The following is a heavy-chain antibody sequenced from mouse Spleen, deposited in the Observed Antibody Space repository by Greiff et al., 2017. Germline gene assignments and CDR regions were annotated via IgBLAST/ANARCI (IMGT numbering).Heavy chain of an antibody. CDR2: IDPETGGT. V-gene: IGHV1-15*01. CDR1: GYTFTDYE. D-gene: IGHD5-5*01. Sequence: QVQLQQSGAELVRPGASVTLSCKASGYTFTDYEMHWVKQTPVHGLEWIGAIDPETGGTAYNQKFKGKAILTADKSSSTAYMELRSLTSEDSAVYYCTRPKLLTYHGFDVWGAGTTVTVSS. J-gene: IGHJ1*01. CDR3: TRPKLLTYHGFDV.